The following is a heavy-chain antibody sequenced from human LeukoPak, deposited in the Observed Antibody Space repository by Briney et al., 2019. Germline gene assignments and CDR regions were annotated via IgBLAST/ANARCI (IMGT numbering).Heavy chain of an antibody. CDR1: GFTFSSCA. CDR3: ARSACGGDCYLFDY. J-gene: IGHJ4*02. CDR2: ISYDGSNK. V-gene: IGHV3-30-3*01. Sequence: GGSLRLSCAASGFTFSSCAMHWVRQAPGKGLEWVAVISYDGSNKYYADSVKGRFTISRDNSKNTLYLQMNSLRAEDTAVYYCARSACGGDCYLFDYWGQGTLVTVSS. D-gene: IGHD2-21*02.